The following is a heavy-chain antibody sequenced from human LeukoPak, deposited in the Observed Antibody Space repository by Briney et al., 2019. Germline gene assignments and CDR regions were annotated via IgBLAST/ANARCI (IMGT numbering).Heavy chain of an antibody. CDR3: AKDRASPGFNLFDP. CDR1: GFTFSSYA. CDR2: ISGSGGST. J-gene: IGHJ5*02. D-gene: IGHD5-12*01. Sequence: GGSLRLSCAASGFTFSSYAMSWVRQAPGKGLEWVSAISGSGGSTYYADSVKGRFTISRDNSKNTLYLQMNSLRAEDTAIYYCAKDRASPGFNLFDPWGQGTLVTVSS. V-gene: IGHV3-23*01.